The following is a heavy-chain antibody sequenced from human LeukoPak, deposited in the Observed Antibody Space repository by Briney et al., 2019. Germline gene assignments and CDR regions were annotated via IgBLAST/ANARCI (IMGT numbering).Heavy chain of an antibody. CDR2: ISSSSSTI. J-gene: IGHJ4*02. CDR3: ARSSLWFGEFAFDY. Sequence: GGSLRLSCAASGFTFSSYSMNWVRQAPGKGLEWVSYISSSSSTIYYADSVKGRFTISRDNAKNSLYLQMNSLRAEDTAVYYCARSSLWFGEFAFDYWGQGTLVTVSS. V-gene: IGHV3-48*01. CDR1: GFTFSSYS. D-gene: IGHD3-10*01.